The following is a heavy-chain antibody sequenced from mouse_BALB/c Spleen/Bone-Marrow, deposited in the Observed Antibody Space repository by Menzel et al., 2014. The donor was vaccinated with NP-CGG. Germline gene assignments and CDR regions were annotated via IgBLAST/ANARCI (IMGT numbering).Heavy chain of an antibody. CDR2: INPYNGGT. Sequence: VQLQQSGAELVKPGASVKLSCKASGYTFTRYYMYWVKQRPGQGLEWIGGINPYNGGTHFNEKFKSKATLTVDKSSSTAYTQLNSLTSEDSAVYYCSLLGDYWGQGTTLTVSS. CDR3: SLLGDY. V-gene: IGHV1-53*01. D-gene: IGHD1-1*01. CDR1: GYTFTRYY. J-gene: IGHJ2*01.